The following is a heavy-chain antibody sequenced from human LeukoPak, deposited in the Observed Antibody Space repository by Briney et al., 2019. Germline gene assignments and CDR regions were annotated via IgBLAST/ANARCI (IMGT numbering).Heavy chain of an antibody. CDR3: AKVLGSSSWYSLGY. V-gene: IGHV3-43*02. D-gene: IGHD6-13*01. J-gene: IGHJ4*02. CDR2: ISGGGGST. CDR1: GFTFDNYA. Sequence: GGSLRLSCAASGFTFDNYAMHWVRQAPGKGLEWVSLISGGGGSTSYADSVKGRFTISRDNSKGSLYLQMNSLRTEDTALYYCAKVLGSSSWYSLGYWGQGTLVTVSS.